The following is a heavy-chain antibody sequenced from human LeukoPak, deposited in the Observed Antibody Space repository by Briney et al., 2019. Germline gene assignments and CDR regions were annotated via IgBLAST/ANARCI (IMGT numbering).Heavy chain of an antibody. Sequence: PGGSLRLSCAASGFTFSSYSTNWVRQAPGKGLEWVSSISSSSSYIYYADSVKGRFTISRDNAKNSLYLQMNSLRAEDTAVYYCAREGYYYGSGSYEDYWGQGTLVTVSS. CDR1: GFTFSSYS. CDR3: AREGYYYGSGSYEDY. V-gene: IGHV3-21*01. J-gene: IGHJ4*02. D-gene: IGHD3-10*01. CDR2: ISSSSSYI.